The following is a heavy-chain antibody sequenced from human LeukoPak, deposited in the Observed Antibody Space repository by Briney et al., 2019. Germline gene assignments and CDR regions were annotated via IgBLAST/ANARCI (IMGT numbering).Heavy chain of an antibody. V-gene: IGHV3-23*01. J-gene: IGHJ4*02. CDR1: GFTFTSYA. CDR2: ISGNGGAT. CDR3: ARTDGYSYGFNYFDY. D-gene: IGHD5-18*01. Sequence: GGSLRLSCAASGFTFTSYAMSWVRQAPGKGLEWVSAISGNGGATYYADSVKGRFTISRDNSKDTLYLQMNSLRAEDTAVYFCARTDGYSYGFNYFDYWGQGTLVTVSS.